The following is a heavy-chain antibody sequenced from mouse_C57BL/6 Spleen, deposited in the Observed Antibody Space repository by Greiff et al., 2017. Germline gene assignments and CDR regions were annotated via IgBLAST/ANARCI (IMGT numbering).Heavy chain of an antibody. CDR2: IYPGDGDT. CDR1: GYAFSSSW. J-gene: IGHJ3*01. D-gene: IGHD2-4*01. CDR3: AREGGLPLAY. V-gene: IGHV1-82*01. Sequence: QVQLQQSGPELVKPGASVKISCKASGYAFSSSWMNWVKQRPGKGLEWIGRIYPGDGDTNYNGKFKGKATLTADKSSSTAYMQLSSLTSEDSAVYFCAREGGLPLAYWGQGTLVTVSA.